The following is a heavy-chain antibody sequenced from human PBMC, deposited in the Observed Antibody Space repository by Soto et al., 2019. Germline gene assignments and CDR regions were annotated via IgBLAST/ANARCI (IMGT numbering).Heavy chain of an antibody. D-gene: IGHD6-19*01. J-gene: IGHJ4*02. CDR1: GFTFSSYE. Sequence: EVQLVESGGGLVQPGGSLRLSCAASGFTFSSYEMNWVRQAPGKGLEWVSYISSSGSTIYYADSVKGRFTISRDNAKNSLYLQLNSLRAEDTAVYYCARGGWYSSGWGDYWGQGTLVTVSS. CDR3: ARGGWYSSGWGDY. V-gene: IGHV3-48*03. CDR2: ISSSGSTI.